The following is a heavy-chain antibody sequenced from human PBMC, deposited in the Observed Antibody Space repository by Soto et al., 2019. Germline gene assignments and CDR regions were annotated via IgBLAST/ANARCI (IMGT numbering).Heavy chain of an antibody. V-gene: IGHV3-33*01. Sequence: GGSLRLSCAASGFTFSSYGMHWVRQAPGKGLEWVAVIWYDGSNKYYADSVKGRFTISRDNSKNTLYLQMNGLRAEDTAVYYCARSQYQLLEYYYYGMDVWGQGTTVTVSS. J-gene: IGHJ6*02. CDR2: IWYDGSNK. D-gene: IGHD2-2*01. CDR3: ARSQYQLLEYYYYGMDV. CDR1: GFTFSSYG.